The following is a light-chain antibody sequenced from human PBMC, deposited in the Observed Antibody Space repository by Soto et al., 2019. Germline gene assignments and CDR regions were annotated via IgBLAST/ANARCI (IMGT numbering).Light chain of an antibody. V-gene: IGLV1-40*01. J-gene: IGLJ3*02. CDR2: GNN. CDR1: SSNIGAGYD. CDR3: QSYDSSLSGSV. Sequence: QSVLTQPPSVSGARGHRVTISCTGSSSNIGAGYDVYWYQQLPGTAPKLLIYGNNNRPSGVPDRFSGSKSGTSGSLAITGLQAEDEADYYCQSYDSSLSGSVFGGGTKLTVL.